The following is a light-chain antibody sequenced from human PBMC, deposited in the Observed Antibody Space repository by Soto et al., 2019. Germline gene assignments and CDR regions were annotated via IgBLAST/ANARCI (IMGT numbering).Light chain of an antibody. CDR3: QSYDYSLSGSV. CDR1: SSNIGAGYD. V-gene: IGLV1-40*01. CDR2: GNN. Sequence: QSVLTQPPSESGAPGQRVTISCTGTSSNIGAGYDVHWYQQLPGTAPKLLIYGNNNRPSGVPDRFSGSKSGTSASLAITGLQAEDEADYYCQSYDYSLSGSVFGTGTKLTVL. J-gene: IGLJ1*01.